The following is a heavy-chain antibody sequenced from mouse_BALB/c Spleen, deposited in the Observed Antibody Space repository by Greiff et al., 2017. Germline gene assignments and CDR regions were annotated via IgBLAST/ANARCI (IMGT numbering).Heavy chain of an antibody. Sequence: EVKLVESGGGLVKLGGSLKLSCAASGFTFSSYYMSWVRQTPEKRLELVAAINSNGGSTYYPDTVKGRFTISRDNAKNTLYLQMSSLKSEDTALYYCARRSYDGDFAYWGQGTTLTVS. CDR1: GFTFSSYY. CDR2: INSNGGST. J-gene: IGHJ2*01. D-gene: IGHD2-12*01. V-gene: IGHV5-6-2*01. CDR3: ARRSYDGDFAY.